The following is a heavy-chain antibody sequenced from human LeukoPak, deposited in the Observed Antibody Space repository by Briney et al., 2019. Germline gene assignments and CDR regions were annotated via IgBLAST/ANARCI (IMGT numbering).Heavy chain of an antibody. V-gene: IGHV4-59*01. J-gene: IGHJ4*02. CDR2: IYYSGST. CDR1: GGSISSYY. Sequence: SETLSLTCTVSGGSISSYYWSWIRQPPGKGLEWIGYIYYSGSTNYNPSLKSRVTISVDTSKNQFSLKLSSVTAADTAVYYCARIPRVRRSYYFDYWGQGTLVTVSS. D-gene: IGHD1-1*01. CDR3: ARIPRVRRSYYFDY.